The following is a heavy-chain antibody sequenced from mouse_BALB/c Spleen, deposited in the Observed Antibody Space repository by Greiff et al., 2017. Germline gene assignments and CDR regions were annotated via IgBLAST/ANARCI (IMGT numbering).Heavy chain of an antibody. CDR1: GYTFTSYW. V-gene: IGHV1S81*02. Sequence: QVQLQQPGAELVKPGASVKLSCKASGYTFTSYWMHWVKQRPGQGLEWIGEINPSNGRTNYNEKFKSKATLTVDKSSSTAYMQLSSLTSEDSAVYYCARGAGYYFDYWGQGTTLTVSS. CDR2: INPSNGRT. CDR3: ARGAGYYFDY. J-gene: IGHJ2*01.